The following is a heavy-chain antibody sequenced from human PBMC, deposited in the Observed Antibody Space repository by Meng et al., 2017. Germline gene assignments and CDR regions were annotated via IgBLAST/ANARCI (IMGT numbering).Heavy chain of an antibody. CDR2: ISWNSGSI. CDR1: GFTFDDYA. V-gene: IGHV3-9*01. Sequence: GGSLRLSCAASGFTFDDYAMHWVRQAPGKGLEWVSGISWNSGSIGYADSVKGRFTISRDNSKNTLYLQMNSLRAEDTAVYYCAKWGVVRGVYMFDYWGQGTLVTVSS. D-gene: IGHD3-10*01. CDR3: AKWGVVRGVYMFDY. J-gene: IGHJ4*02.